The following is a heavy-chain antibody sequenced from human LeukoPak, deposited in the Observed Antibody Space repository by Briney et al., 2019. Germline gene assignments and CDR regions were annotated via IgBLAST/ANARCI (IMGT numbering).Heavy chain of an antibody. CDR2: INHSGST. CDR3: ASTYVDYVPSYGMDV. Sequence: PSETLSLTCAVYGGSFSGYYWSWIRQPPGKGLEWIGEINHSGSTNYNPSLKSRVTISVDTSKNQFSLKLSSVTAADTAVYYCASTYVDYVPSYGMDVWGKGTTVTVSS. D-gene: IGHD4-17*01. V-gene: IGHV4-34*01. CDR1: GGSFSGYY. J-gene: IGHJ6*04.